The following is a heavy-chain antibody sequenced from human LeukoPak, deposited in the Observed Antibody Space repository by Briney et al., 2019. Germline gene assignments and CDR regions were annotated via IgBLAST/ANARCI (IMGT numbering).Heavy chain of an antibody. Sequence: PGGSLRLSCSASRFTFSSYTMSWVRQSPGKGLEWVGVVSDDGVTEDYADSVKGRFTISRDNAKNSLYLQMNSLRAEDTAMYYCARGDYDTLTGYYHFDYWGQGTLVTVSS. J-gene: IGHJ4*02. V-gene: IGHV3-30*03. D-gene: IGHD3-9*01. CDR1: RFTFSSYT. CDR2: VSDDGVTE. CDR3: ARGDYDTLTGYYHFDY.